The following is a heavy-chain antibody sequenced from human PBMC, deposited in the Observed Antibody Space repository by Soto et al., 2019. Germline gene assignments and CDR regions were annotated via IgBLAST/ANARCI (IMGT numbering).Heavy chain of an antibody. D-gene: IGHD2-15*01. CDR3: ATWLLREHAFDI. V-gene: IGHV3-53*01. Sequence: QPGGSLRLSCAASGFTVNGKKYITWVRQAPGKGLEWVSALYIADGTFYADSVKGRFTVSIDSSKNTVYLQMNNLSPEDTAVYYCATWLLREHAFDIWGLGTMVTVSS. J-gene: IGHJ3*02. CDR2: LYIADGT. CDR1: GFTVNGKKY.